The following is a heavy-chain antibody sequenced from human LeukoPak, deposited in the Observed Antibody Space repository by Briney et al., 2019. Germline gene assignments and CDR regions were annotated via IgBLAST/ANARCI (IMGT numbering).Heavy chain of an antibody. CDR3: ARDVSYTSGNFDY. V-gene: IGHV3-11*01. J-gene: IGHJ4*02. CDR2: ISSSGSTI. D-gene: IGHD6-19*01. CDR1: GFTFSDYY. Sequence: PGGSLRLSCAASGFTFSDYYMSWIRQAPGKGLEWVSYISSSGSTIYSADSVKGRFTISRDNAKNSVFLQMNSLRIEDTAVYYCARDVSYTSGNFDYWGQGTLVTVSS.